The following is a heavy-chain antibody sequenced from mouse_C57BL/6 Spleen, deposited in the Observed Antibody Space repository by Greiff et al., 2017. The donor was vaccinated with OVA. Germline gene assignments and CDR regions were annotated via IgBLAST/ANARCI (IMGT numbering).Heavy chain of an antibody. V-gene: IGHV1-59*01. CDR1: GYTFTSYW. CDR3: ARAYYDYDRDY. Sequence: QVQLQQPGAELVRPGTSVKLSCKASGYTFTSYWMHWVKQRPGQGLEWIGVIDPSDSYTNSNQKFKGKATLTVDTSSSTAYMQLSSLTSEDSAVYYCARAYYDYDRDYWGQGTTLTVSS. J-gene: IGHJ2*01. D-gene: IGHD2-4*01. CDR2: IDPSDSYT.